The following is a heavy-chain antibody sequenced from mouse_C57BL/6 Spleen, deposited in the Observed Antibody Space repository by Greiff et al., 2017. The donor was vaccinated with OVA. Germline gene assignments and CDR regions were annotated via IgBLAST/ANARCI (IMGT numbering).Heavy chain of an antibody. D-gene: IGHD1-1*01. CDR3: TRDSWHGSSFYYAMDY. CDR1: GFTFSSYA. J-gene: IGHJ4*01. V-gene: IGHV5-9-1*02. Sequence: EVKLMESGEGLVKPGGSLKLSCAASGFTFSSYAMSWVRQTPEKRLEWVAYISSGGDYIYYADTVKGRFTISRDNARNTLYLQMSSLKSEDTAMYYCTRDSWHGSSFYYAMDYWGQGTSVTVSS. CDR2: ISSGGDYI.